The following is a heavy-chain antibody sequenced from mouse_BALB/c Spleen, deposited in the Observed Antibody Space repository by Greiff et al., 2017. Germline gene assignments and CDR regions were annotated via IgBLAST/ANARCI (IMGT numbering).Heavy chain of an antibody. CDR3: ARDRDDYGTWFAY. CDR1: GFSLTSYG. CDR2: IWAGGST. Sequence: VQRVESGPGLVAPSQSLSITCTVSGFSLTSYGVHWVRQPPGKGLEWLGVIWAGGSTNYNSALMSRLSISKDNSKSQVFLKMNSLQTDDTAMYYCARDRDDYGTWFAYWGQGTLVTVSA. D-gene: IGHD2-4*01. V-gene: IGHV2-9*02. J-gene: IGHJ3*01.